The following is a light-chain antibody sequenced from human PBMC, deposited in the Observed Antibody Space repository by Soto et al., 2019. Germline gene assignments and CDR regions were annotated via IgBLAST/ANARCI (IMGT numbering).Light chain of an antibody. CDR2: VVS. V-gene: IGKV1-39*01. CDR1: RSVSNY. Sequence: DLQMTQPPSSLSASVGDRVTITCRASRSVSNYLSWYQQKPGQAPKLLIYVVSSLHSGVPSRFSGNGSGTDFTLTIRSLQPEEFATDYCQQSHSMPLTFGQGTKVESK. J-gene: IGKJ1*01. CDR3: QQSHSMPLT.